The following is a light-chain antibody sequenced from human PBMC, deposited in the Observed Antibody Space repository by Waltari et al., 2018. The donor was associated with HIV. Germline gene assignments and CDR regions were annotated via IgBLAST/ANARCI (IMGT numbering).Light chain of an antibody. J-gene: IGKJ4*01. CDR2: WAS. CDR3: QQFYSTPT. CDR1: QSVLSYLNNKNN. Sequence: DIVLTQSPDSLAVSLGERATINCRSSQSVLSYLNNKNNLTWYQQKPGKPPRMLINWASTRQSGVPDRFSGSGSGTDFTLISSLQAEDVAVYYCQQFYSTPTFGGGTKVEIK. V-gene: IGKV4-1*01.